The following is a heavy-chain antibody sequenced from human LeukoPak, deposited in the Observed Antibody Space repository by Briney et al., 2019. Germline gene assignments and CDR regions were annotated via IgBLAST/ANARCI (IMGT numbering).Heavy chain of an antibody. V-gene: IGHV4-38-2*01. D-gene: IGHD2-2*01. CDR1: GYSISSGYY. J-gene: IGHJ3*01. CDR2: IYHSGST. Sequence: SETLSLTCAVSGYSISSGYYWGWIRQPPGKGLEWIGSIYHSGSTYYNPSLKSRVTISVDTSKNQFSLKLSSVTAADTAVYYCARSIPSGYCSSTSCHPSWGQGTMVTVSS. CDR3: ARSIPSGYCSSTSCHPS.